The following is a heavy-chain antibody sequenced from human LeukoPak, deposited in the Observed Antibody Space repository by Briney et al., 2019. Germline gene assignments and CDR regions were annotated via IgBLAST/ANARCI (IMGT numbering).Heavy chain of an antibody. D-gene: IGHD2-15*01. CDR3: ARGPSGGANNWFDP. CDR1: GGSISSYY. J-gene: IGHJ5*02. Sequence: KPSETLSLTWTVSGGSISSYYWSWIRQPPGKGLEWIGYIYYSGSTNYNPSLKSRVTISVDMSKNQFSLKLSSVTTADTAVYYCARGPSGGANNWFDPWGQGTLVTVSS. V-gene: IGHV4-59*01. CDR2: IYYSGST.